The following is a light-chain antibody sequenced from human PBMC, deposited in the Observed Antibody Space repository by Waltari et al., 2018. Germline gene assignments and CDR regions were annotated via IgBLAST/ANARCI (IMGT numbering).Light chain of an antibody. J-gene: IGKJ1*01. Sequence: DIQMTQSPSTLSASVGARVTITCRASQSLSNWLAWYQQKPGKAPKVLIYKASTLESGVPSSFSGSGSGTEFTLTISSLQPDDFATYYCQQYRNLWTFGQGTKVEIK. CDR1: QSLSNW. CDR2: KAS. CDR3: QQYRNLWT. V-gene: IGKV1-5*03.